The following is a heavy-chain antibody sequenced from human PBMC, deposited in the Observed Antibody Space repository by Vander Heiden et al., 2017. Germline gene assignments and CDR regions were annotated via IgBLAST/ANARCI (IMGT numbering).Heavy chain of an antibody. CDR3: AKWPWGSADKPYYFDY. Sequence: EVQLLESGGGWVQPGGSLRLSCAASGFTFSSYAMSRVRQSPGKGLELVSAISGSGGSTYYADSVKGRFTISRDNSKNTLYLQMNSLRAEDTAVYYCAKWPWGSADKPYYFDYWGQGTLVTVSS. D-gene: IGHD3-10*01. V-gene: IGHV3-23*01. CDR1: GFTFSSYA. J-gene: IGHJ4*02. CDR2: ISGSGGST.